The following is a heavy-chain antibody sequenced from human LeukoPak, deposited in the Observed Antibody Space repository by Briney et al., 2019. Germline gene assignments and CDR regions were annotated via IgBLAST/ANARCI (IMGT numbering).Heavy chain of an antibody. CDR3: ARDWLRLGY. CDR2: NSSSGTVK. CDR1: GFTVSSYE. D-gene: IGHD5-12*01. V-gene: IGHV3-48*03. J-gene: IGHJ4*02. Sequence: GGSLRLSCAASGFTVSSYEMNWVRQAPGKGLEWVSYNSSSGTVKFYADSVKGRFTISRDNAKNSLHLQMNSLRAEDTAVYFCARDWLRLGYWGQGTLVTVSS.